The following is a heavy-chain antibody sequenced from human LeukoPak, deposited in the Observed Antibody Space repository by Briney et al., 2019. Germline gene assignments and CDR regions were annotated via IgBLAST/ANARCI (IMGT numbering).Heavy chain of an antibody. CDR3: ASASIYYDFWSDDAFDI. Sequence: SETLSLACTVSGGSISSYYWSWIRQPPGKGLEWVGYIYYSGSTNYNPSLKSRVTISVDTSKNQFSLKLSSVTAADTAVYYCASASIYYDFWSDDAFDIWGQGTMVTVSS. V-gene: IGHV4-59*01. CDR2: IYYSGST. J-gene: IGHJ3*02. D-gene: IGHD3-3*01. CDR1: GGSISSYY.